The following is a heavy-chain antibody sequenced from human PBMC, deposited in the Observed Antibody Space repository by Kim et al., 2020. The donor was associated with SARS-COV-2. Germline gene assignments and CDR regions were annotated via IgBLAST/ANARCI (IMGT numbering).Heavy chain of an antibody. CDR3: ARKGYYDFWSGYYDYYYGMDV. D-gene: IGHD3-3*01. Sequence: SETLSLTCAVYGGSFSGYYWTWIRQPPGKGLEWIGEINHSGSTNYNASLKSRVTISVDTSKNQFSLKLSSVTAADTAVYYCARKGYYDFWSGYYDYYYGMDVWGQGTTVTVSS. CDR2: INHSGST. J-gene: IGHJ6*02. V-gene: IGHV4-34*01. CDR1: GGSFSGYY.